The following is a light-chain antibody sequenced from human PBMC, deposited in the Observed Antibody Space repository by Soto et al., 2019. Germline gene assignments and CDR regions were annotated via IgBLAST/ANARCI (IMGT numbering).Light chain of an antibody. CDR2: DAS. CDR3: QKFSSYPLT. CDR1: QTVRNNY. J-gene: IGKJ4*01. Sequence: VWTQSPGTLSLAPFERSTLPFRGSQTVRNNYLAWYQQKPGQAPRLLIYDASSRATGIPDRFSGGGSGTDFTLTLSRLEPEDFAVDYCQKFSSYPLTCGGGTTGDLK. V-gene: IGKV3-20*01.